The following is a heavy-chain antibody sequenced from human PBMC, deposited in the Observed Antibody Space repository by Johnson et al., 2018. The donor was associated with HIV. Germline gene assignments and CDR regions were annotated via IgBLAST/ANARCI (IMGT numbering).Heavy chain of an antibody. CDR3: ARYSSGWYGAFDI. Sequence: VQLVESGGGLVQPGGSLRLSCAASGFTVSSNYMSWVRQAPGKGLEWVSVIYSGGSTYYADSVKGRFTSSRDNSKNTLYLQMNSLRAEDTAVYYCARYSSGWYGAFDIWGQGTMVTVSS. J-gene: IGHJ3*02. V-gene: IGHV3-66*01. CDR2: IYSGGST. CDR1: GFTVSSNY. D-gene: IGHD6-19*01.